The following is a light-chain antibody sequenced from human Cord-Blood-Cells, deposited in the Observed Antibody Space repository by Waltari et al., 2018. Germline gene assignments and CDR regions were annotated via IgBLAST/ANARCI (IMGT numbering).Light chain of an antibody. CDR2: SNN. V-gene: IGLV1-44*01. J-gene: IGLJ1*01. CDR3: AAWDDSLNGYV. Sequence: QSVLTQPPSASGTTGQRATIPCSGRSSNIGSHTVNWYQQLPGTAPKLLIDSNNARPPGVPDRFSWCKSGTSASLAISGLQSEDEADYYCAAWDDSLNGYVFGTGTKVTVL. CDR1: SSNIGSHT.